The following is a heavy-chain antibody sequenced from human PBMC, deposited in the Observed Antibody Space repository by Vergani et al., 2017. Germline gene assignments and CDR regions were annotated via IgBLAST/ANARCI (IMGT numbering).Heavy chain of an antibody. D-gene: IGHD5-12*01. J-gene: IGHJ6*02. Sequence: EVQLLESGGDLVQPGGSLRLSCAASGFTFNHYAMNWVRPAPGKGLEWVSGISGSGGSTYYAGSVKGRFTISRDSSKNTLYLQMNSLSAGDTAVYYCAKANPRNSGYDYLYYYRAMDVWGQGTTVTVSS. CDR1: GFTFNHYA. V-gene: IGHV3-23*01. CDR2: ISGSGGST. CDR3: AKANPRNSGYDYLYYYRAMDV.